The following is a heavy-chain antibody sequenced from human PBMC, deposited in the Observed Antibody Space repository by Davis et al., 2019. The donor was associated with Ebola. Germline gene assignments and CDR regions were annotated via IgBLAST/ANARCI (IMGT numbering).Heavy chain of an antibody. CDR1: GYTFPNYY. Sequence: ASVKVSCKASGYTFPNYYMHWLRPAPGQGLEWMGMLNPNDGRTIYAQKFQGTVTETRDTSTTTVYMDLSSLRSEDTALYYCTTPGGQDSGYDVFDIWGQGTMVTVSS. CDR3: TTPGGQDSGYDVFDI. J-gene: IGHJ3*02. D-gene: IGHD5-12*01. V-gene: IGHV1-46*03. CDR2: LNPNDGRT.